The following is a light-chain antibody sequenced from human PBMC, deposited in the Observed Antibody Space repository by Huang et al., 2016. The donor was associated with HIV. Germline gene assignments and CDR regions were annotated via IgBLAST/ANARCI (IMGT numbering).Light chain of an antibody. Sequence: EIVMTQSPATLSVSPGERATLSCRASQSVSSNLAWYQQKPGQAPRLLIYAASTRATGSPARFSGSGSGTEFTLTISSLQSEEFAVYYCQQYNYWPRTFGQGTKVEIK. V-gene: IGKV3-15*01. J-gene: IGKJ1*01. CDR2: AAS. CDR3: QQYNYWPRT. CDR1: QSVSSN.